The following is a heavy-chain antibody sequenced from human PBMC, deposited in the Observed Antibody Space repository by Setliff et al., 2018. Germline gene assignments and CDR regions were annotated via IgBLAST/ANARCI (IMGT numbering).Heavy chain of an antibody. J-gene: IGHJ4*02. CDR1: GFTLSDYS. V-gene: IGHV3-72*01. CDR2: TRNKVSGYIT. CDR3: AKPRVELRWGFES. Sequence: QPGGSLRLSCATSGFTLSDYSMDWVRQAPGKGLEWVGRTRNKVSGYITEYAASVKGRFTISRDDSKNTVFLQMNSLKTEDTAVYYCAKPRVELRWGFESWGQGTLVTVSS. D-gene: IGHD1-7*01.